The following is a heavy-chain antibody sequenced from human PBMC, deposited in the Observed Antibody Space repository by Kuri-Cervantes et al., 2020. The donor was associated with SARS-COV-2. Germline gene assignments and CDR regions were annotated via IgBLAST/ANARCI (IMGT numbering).Heavy chain of an antibody. CDR2: INPNSGGT. V-gene: IGHV1-2*02. CDR3: ARITGDKNFDY. Sequence: ASVKVSCKASGYIFTDYYMHWVRQAPGQELEWMGWINPNSGGTNYAQKFQGRVTMTRDTSISTAYMELSRLRSDDTAVYYCARITGDKNFDYWGQGTLVTVSS. CDR1: GYIFTDYY. D-gene: IGHD7-27*01. J-gene: IGHJ4*02.